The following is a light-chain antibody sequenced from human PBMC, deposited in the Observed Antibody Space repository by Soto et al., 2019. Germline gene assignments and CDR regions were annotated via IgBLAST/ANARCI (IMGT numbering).Light chain of an antibody. CDR3: TAWDGSLNNVL. CDR2: GNN. Sequence: QSVLTQPPSASGTPGQRVTISCSGSGSSIGTNTVNWYRQLPGTAPKLLIYGNNQRPPGVPDRFSGSKSGTSASLAISGLRSEDEAEYYCTAWDGSLNNVLFGGGTKVTVL. J-gene: IGLJ2*01. V-gene: IGLV1-44*01. CDR1: GSSIGTNT.